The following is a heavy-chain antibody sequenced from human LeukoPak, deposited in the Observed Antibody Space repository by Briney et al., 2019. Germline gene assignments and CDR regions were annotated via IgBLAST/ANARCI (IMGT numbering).Heavy chain of an antibody. Sequence: ASVKVSCKASGGTFSSYAISWVRQAPGQGLEWMGRIIPILGIANYAQKFQGRVTITADKSTSTAYMELSSLRSEDTAVYYCTRDHGPDYYDSSGYYSPFDYWGQGTLVAVSS. J-gene: IGHJ4*02. CDR3: TRDHGPDYYDSSGYYSPFDY. V-gene: IGHV1-69*04. CDR1: GGTFSSYA. CDR2: IIPILGIA. D-gene: IGHD3-22*01.